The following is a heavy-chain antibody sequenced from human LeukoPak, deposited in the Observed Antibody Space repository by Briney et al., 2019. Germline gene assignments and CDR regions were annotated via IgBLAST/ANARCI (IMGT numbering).Heavy chain of an antibody. CDR1: GFTFSSYA. V-gene: IGHV3-30*04. CDR3: ARGGMNYYDSSGYYYY. CDR2: ISYDGSNK. J-gene: IGHJ4*02. D-gene: IGHD3-22*01. Sequence: GGSLRLSCAASGFTFSSYAMHWVRQAPGKGLEWVAVISYDGSNKYYAGSVKGRFTISRDNAKNSLYLQMNSLRAEDTAVYYCARGGMNYYDSSGYYYYWGQGTLVTVSS.